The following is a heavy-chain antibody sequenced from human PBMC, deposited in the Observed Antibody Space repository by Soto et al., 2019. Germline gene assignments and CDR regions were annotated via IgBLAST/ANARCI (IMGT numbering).Heavy chain of an antibody. Sequence: GALRRSCAASGFTFSSSWMHWFRQPPGKGPVWVSGINGDGSRTSYADSVKGRFTISRDNAKNTLYLQVNSLRAEDTAVYYCARLSNSATPLDCWGQGTLVTVSS. CDR2: INGDGSRT. CDR1: GFTFSSSW. CDR3: ARLSNSATPLDC. V-gene: IGHV3-74*01. J-gene: IGHJ4*02.